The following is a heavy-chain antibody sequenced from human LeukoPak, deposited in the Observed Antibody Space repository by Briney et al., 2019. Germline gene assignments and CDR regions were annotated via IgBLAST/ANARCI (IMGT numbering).Heavy chain of an antibody. CDR2: INPNSGGT. V-gene: IGHV1-2*02. D-gene: IGHD3-16*02. J-gene: IGHJ4*02. Sequence: ASVKVSCKTSGGTLNSHIFSWVRQAPGQGLEWMGWINPNSGGTNYAQKFQGRVTMTRDTSISTAYMELSRLRSDDTAVYYCAREVGYDYVWGSYRQGDFDYWGQGTLVTVSS. CDR1: GGTLNSHI. CDR3: AREVGYDYVWGSYRQGDFDY.